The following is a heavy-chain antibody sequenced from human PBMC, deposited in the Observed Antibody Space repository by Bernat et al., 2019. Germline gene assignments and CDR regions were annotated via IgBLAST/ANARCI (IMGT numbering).Heavy chain of an antibody. V-gene: IGHV3-23*01. Sequence: QLLESGGAWVKPGGSLSPSFPPFGFTFTSLPLAWVGQPPGKGLEWVSALGRSGGSTFYTDSVKGRFTISRDNSKNTLYLQLNSLRAEDTAVYYCAKPLGANYFDYWGQGTLVTVSS. CDR1: GFTFTSLP. J-gene: IGHJ4*02. D-gene: IGHD1-26*01. CDR2: LGRSGGST. CDR3: AKPLGANYFDY.